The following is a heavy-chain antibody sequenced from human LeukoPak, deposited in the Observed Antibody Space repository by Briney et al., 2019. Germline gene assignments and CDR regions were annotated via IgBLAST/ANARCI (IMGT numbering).Heavy chain of an antibody. V-gene: IGHV4-34*01. CDR1: GGSFSGYY. Sequence: SETLSLTCAVYGGSFSGYYWSWIRQPPGKGLEWIGEINHSGSTNYNPSLKSRVTISVDTSKNQFSLKLSSVTAADTAVYYCARVNDYSNYDRDYWGQGTLVTVSS. J-gene: IGHJ4*02. D-gene: IGHD4-11*01. CDR3: ARVNDYSNYDRDY. CDR2: INHSGST.